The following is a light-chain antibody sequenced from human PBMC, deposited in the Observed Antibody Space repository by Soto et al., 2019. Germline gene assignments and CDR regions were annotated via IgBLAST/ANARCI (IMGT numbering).Light chain of an antibody. Sequence: DIQMTQSPSSLSASVGDRVTITCRASQSISSYLNWYQQKPGKTPKLLIYAASSLQSGVPSRFSGSGSGTDFALVISSMQPEDFATYYCQQSYSTPFTVGPGTKVDI. CDR2: AAS. CDR1: QSISSY. CDR3: QQSYSTPFT. J-gene: IGKJ3*01. V-gene: IGKV1-39*01.